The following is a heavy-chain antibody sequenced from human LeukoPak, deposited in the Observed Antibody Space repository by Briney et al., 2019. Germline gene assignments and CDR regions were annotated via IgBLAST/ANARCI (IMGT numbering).Heavy chain of an antibody. Sequence: GASVKVSCKASGYTFTSYYMHWVRQAPGQGLEWMGIINPSGGSTSYAQKFQGRVTMTRDMSTSTVYMELSSLRPEDTAVYYCARAYYDFWSGYYREQYYYYYYMDVWGKGTTVTVSS. J-gene: IGHJ6*03. V-gene: IGHV1-46*01. CDR1: GYTFTSYY. CDR3: ARAYYDFWSGYYREQYYYYYYMDV. CDR2: INPSGGST. D-gene: IGHD3-3*01.